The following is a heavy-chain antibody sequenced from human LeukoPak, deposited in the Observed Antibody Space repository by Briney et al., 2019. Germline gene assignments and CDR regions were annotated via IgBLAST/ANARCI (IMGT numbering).Heavy chain of an antibody. V-gene: IGHV4-4*09. J-gene: IGHJ5*02. D-gene: IGHD1-26*01. CDR1: GGSMNNYY. Sequence: SETLSLTCTVSGGSMNNYYWSWIRQPPGQGLEWVAYIHSSGYTNYNPSPKSRVTISIDTSRGQLSLTMNSVTAADTAVYYCAQRQGPNSGSYDWFGPWGQGTLVTVAT. CDR2: IHSSGYT. CDR3: AQRQGPNSGSYDWFGP.